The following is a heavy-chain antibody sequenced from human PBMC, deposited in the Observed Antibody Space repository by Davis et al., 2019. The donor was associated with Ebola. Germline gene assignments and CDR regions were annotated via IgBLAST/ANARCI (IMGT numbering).Heavy chain of an antibody. CDR2: ISGSGGST. CDR1: GFTFSSYA. D-gene: IGHD2-8*02. CDR3: VKTRSNWWNDALEI. J-gene: IGHJ3*02. Sequence: GESLKISCAASGFTFSSYAMSWVRQAPGKGLEWVSAISGSGGSTYYADSVKGRFTSSRDNSKNTLYLQMNSLRAEDTAVYYCVKTRSNWWNDALEIWGRGTMVIVSS. V-gene: IGHV3-23*01.